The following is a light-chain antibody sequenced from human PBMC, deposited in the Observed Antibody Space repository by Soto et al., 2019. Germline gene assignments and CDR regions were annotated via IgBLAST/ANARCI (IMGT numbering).Light chain of an antibody. CDR3: QQYGSSPRT. Sequence: EIVLTQSPGTLSLSPGERATLSCRASQSVSSSYLAWYQQKPGQAPRLLIYGASSRATGIPDRFSGSGSGTVFTLTISRLEPEDFAVYYCQQYGSSPRTFAQGTKLEIK. V-gene: IGKV3-20*01. CDR1: QSVSSSY. CDR2: GAS. J-gene: IGKJ2*01.